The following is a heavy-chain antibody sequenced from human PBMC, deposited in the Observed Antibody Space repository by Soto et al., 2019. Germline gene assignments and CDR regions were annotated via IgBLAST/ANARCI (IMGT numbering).Heavy chain of an antibody. J-gene: IGHJ6*02. D-gene: IGHD6-13*01. CDR2: INPNSGGT. Sequence: GASVNVSCKASGFTFSAYYIYWVRQAPGQGLEWIGWINPNSGGTNNAQKFQGRVTMTRDTSTSTVYMELSALIPDDTAVYYCARSLLDEYSSSWRSAYYGMDVWGQGTTVTAP. V-gene: IGHV1-2*02. CDR3: ARSLLDEYSSSWRSAYYGMDV. CDR1: GFTFSAYY.